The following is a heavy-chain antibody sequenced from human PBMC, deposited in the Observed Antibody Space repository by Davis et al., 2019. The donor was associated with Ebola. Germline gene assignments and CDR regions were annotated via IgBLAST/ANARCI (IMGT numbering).Heavy chain of an antibody. D-gene: IGHD4-17*01. CDR1: GFTFSSYA. V-gene: IGHV3-30*04. Sequence: GESLKISCAASGFTFSSYAMHWVRQAPGKGLEWVAVISYDGSNKYYADSVKGRFTISRDNSKNTLYLQMNSLRAEDTAVYYCARDTVTTDYYGMDVWGKGTTVTVSS. J-gene: IGHJ6*04. CDR3: ARDTVTTDYYGMDV. CDR2: ISYDGSNK.